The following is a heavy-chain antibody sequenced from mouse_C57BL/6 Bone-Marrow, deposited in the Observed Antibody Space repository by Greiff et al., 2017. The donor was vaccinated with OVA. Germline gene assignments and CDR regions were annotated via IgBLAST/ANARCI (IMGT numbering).Heavy chain of an antibody. CDR3: ARGENLGTFYAMDY. V-gene: IGHV1-42*01. CDR1: GYSFTGYY. CDR2: INPSTGGT. J-gene: IGHJ4*01. D-gene: IGHD3-1*01. Sequence: VQLKQSGPELVKPGASVKISCKASGYSFTGYYMNWVKQSPEKSLEWIGEINPSTGGTTYNQKFKAKATLTVDKSTSTAYMQLKSMTSEDSAVYYCARGENLGTFYAMDYWGQGTSVTVSS.